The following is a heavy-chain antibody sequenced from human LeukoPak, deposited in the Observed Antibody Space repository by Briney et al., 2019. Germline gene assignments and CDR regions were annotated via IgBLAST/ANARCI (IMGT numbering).Heavy chain of an antibody. CDR3: ATVNDY. Sequence: GGSLRLSCVAPGISLNEYWMHWVRQFPGRGLEWVAGVTDDGSVTYYADSLRGRFTISRDNVRNTIYLHMVSLRVEDTGLYYCATVNDYWGPGTLVTVSS. CDR1: GISLNEYW. V-gene: IGHV3-74*01. CDR2: VTDDGSVT. J-gene: IGHJ4*02.